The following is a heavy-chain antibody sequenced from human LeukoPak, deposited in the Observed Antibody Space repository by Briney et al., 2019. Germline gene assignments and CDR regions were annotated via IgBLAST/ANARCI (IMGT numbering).Heavy chain of an antibody. CDR2: IWSDGSNK. CDR1: GFSFSDYA. V-gene: IGHV3-33*08. CDR3: ARGGRFCSGGSCYNWFDP. D-gene: IGHD2-15*01. J-gene: IGHJ5*02. Sequence: GGSLRLSCAASGFSFSDYAMHWVRQAPGKGLEWVAVIWSDGSNKYYADSVKGRFTISRDNSKNTLYLQMNSLRAEDTAVYYCARGGRFCSGGSCYNWFDPWGQGTLVTVSS.